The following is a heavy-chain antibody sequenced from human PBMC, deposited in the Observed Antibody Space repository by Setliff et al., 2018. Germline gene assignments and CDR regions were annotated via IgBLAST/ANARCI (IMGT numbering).Heavy chain of an antibody. CDR1: GGTFSSYG. Sequence: SVKVSCKASGGTFSSYGISWVRQAPGQGLEWMGGTIPIFGSTNYAQKFQDRVTIITDESTSTAYMELSSLRTEDTAVYYCAREGVDTRSSTDYRYYMDVWGKGTTVTISS. CDR3: AREGVDTRSSTDYRYYMDV. J-gene: IGHJ6*03. V-gene: IGHV1-69*05. CDR2: TIPIFGST. D-gene: IGHD5-18*01.